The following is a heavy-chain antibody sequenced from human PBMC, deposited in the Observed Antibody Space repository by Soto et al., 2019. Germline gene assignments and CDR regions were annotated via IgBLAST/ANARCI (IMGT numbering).Heavy chain of an antibody. D-gene: IGHD2-2*02. CDR1: GFTFTSSA. CDR2: IVVGSGST. J-gene: IGHJ4*02. V-gene: IGHV1-58*01. Sequence: GASVKVSCKASGFTFTSSAVQWVRQARGQRLEWIGWIVVGSGSTNYAQKFQERVTITRDMSTSTAYMELSSLRSEDTAVYYCAATRRCSSTSCYTFSGWGQGTLVTVSS. CDR3: AATRRCSSTSCYTFSG.